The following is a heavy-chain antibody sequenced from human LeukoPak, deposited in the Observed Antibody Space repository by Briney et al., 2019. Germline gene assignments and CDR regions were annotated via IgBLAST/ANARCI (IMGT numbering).Heavy chain of an antibody. CDR1: GFTFSDYY. CDR2: VSSGSSTI. V-gene: IGHV3-11*01. Sequence: GGSLRLSCAASGFTFSDYYMSWIRQAPGKALEWVSYVSSGSSTIYYADSVKGRFTVSRDNGKRSLYLHMNSLRSDDTAVYYCARDPGGGGSFDYWGQGTLVTVSS. D-gene: IGHD2-15*01. J-gene: IGHJ4*02. CDR3: ARDPGGGGSFDY.